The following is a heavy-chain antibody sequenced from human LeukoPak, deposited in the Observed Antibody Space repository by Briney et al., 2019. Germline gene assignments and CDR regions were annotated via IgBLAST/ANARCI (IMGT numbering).Heavy chain of an antibody. J-gene: IGHJ3*02. D-gene: IGHD2-2*01. CDR1: DGXISSYY. CDR2: IYYSGST. Sequence: SETLSLTCTVSDGXISSYYWSWIRQSPGKGLEWIGDIYYSGSTNYNPSLKSRVTISVDTSKNQFSLKLSSVTAADTAVYYCARGYCRGTSCNRYTFDMWGQGTMVTVSS. V-gene: IGHV4-59*01. CDR3: ARGYCRGTSCNRYTFDM.